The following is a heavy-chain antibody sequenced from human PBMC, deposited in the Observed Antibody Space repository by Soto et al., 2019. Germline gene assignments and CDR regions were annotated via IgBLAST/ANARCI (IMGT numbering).Heavy chain of an antibody. CDR2: MSYDGSNE. CDR1: GFTFSHYA. CDR3: AKDGSHNFDY. V-gene: IGHV3-30*18. D-gene: IGHD1-26*01. Sequence: QVQLVESGGGVVQPGRSLRLSFAASGFTFSHYAMHWVRQAPGKGLEWVALMSYDGSNEYYADSVKGRCTISRDNSKNTLYLQMNSLRAEDTAVYYCAKDGSHNFDYWGQGTLVTVSS. J-gene: IGHJ4*02.